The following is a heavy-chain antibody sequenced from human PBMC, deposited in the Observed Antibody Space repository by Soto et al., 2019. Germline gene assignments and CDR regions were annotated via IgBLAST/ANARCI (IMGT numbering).Heavy chain of an antibody. J-gene: IGHJ3*02. CDR1: GYTFTYRY. D-gene: IGHD3-10*01. V-gene: IGHV1-45*02. CDR3: ARDRTRSPFMVRGPSGDAFDI. Sequence: SVKVSCKASGYTFTYRYLHWVRQAPGQALEWMGWITPFNGNTNYAQKFQDRVTITRDRSMSTAYMELSSLRAEDTAVYYCARDRTRSPFMVRGPSGDAFDIWGQGTMVTVSS. CDR2: ITPFNGNT.